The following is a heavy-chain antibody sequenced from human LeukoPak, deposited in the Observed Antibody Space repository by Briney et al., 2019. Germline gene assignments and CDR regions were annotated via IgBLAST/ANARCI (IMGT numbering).Heavy chain of an antibody. J-gene: IGHJ4*02. V-gene: IGHV3-33*01. CDR3: ARGNGSGWYLDY. CDR1: GFTFSSYG. D-gene: IGHD6-19*01. Sequence: PGGSLRLSCAASGFTFSSYGMHWVRQAPGKGLEWVAVIWYDGSNKYYADSVKGRFTISRDNSKSTLYLQMNSLRAEDTAVYYCARGNGSGWYLDYWGQGTLVTVSS. CDR2: IWYDGSNK.